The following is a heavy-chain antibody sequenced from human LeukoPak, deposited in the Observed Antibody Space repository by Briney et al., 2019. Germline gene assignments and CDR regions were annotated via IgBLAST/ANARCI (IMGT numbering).Heavy chain of an antibody. V-gene: IGHV3-30*18. CDR3: AKSAVGYCSGGSCYGNDY. CDR2: ISYDGTDK. CDR1: GFTFSDYG. D-gene: IGHD2-15*01. J-gene: IGHJ4*02. Sequence: GGSLRLSCAASGFTFSDYGMHWVRQAPGKGLEWVAVISYDGTDKYYADSVKGRCTISRENSKNTLYVQMNSLRAEDTAVYYCAKSAVGYCSGGSCYGNDYWGQGTLVTVSS.